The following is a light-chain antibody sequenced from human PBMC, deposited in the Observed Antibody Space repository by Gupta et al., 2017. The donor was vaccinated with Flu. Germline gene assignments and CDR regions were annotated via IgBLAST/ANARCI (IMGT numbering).Light chain of an antibody. CDR1: NIGSKS. CDR2: DDS. CDR3: QGWDSSSDHYV. J-gene: IGLJ1*01. Sequence: SSVLTQPPSVSVAPGPTARITCGGNNIGSKSVHWYQQKPGQAPVLVVYDDSDRPSGSPERFSGSNSGNTATLTISRVEAGDEADYYCQGWDSSSDHYVFGTGTKVTVL. V-gene: IGLV3-21*02.